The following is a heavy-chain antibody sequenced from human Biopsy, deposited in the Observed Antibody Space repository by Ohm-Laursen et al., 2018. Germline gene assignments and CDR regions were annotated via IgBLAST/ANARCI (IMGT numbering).Heavy chain of an antibody. CDR2: IYYTGHT. CDR3: ARLTGDLSY. J-gene: IGHJ4*02. CDR1: GGSIKSYY. V-gene: IGHV4-59*01. Sequence: TLSLTCTVSGGSIKSYYWNWIRQSPGKGLEWIGFIYYTGHTNYNPSLKSRATISVDTSKNQLSLKVISVTAADTAVYYCARLTGDLSYWGQGILVTVSS. D-gene: IGHD1-20*01.